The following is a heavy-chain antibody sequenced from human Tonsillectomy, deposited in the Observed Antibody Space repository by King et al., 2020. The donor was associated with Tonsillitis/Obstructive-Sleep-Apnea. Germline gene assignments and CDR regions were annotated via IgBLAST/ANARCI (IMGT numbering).Heavy chain of an antibody. V-gene: IGHV3-9*01. D-gene: IGHD6-13*01. CDR1: GFTFDDYA. CDR2: ISWNSGSI. Sequence: MQLVESGGGLVQPGRSLRLSCAASGFTFDDYAMYWVRQAPGKGLEWVSGISWNSGSIAYADSVKGRFTISRDNAKNSLYLQMNSLRAEDTALYYCAKDLIIAVSGTPGDAFDIWGQGTMVTVSS. CDR3: AKDLIIAVSGTPGDAFDI. J-gene: IGHJ3*02.